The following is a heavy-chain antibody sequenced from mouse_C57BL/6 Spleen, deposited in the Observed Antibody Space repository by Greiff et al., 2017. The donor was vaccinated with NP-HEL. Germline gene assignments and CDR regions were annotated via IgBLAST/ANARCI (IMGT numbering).Heavy chain of an antibody. CDR1: GYTFTSYG. Sequence: VQLQQSGAELARPGASVKLSCKASGYTFTSYGISWVKQRTGQGLEWIGEIYPRSGNTYYNEKFKGKATLTADKSSSTAYMELRILTSEDSAVYFCARYSGDSSGYYLDYWGQGTTLTVSS. D-gene: IGHD3-2*02. J-gene: IGHJ2*01. CDR2: IYPRSGNT. CDR3: ARYSGDSSGYYLDY. V-gene: IGHV1-81*01.